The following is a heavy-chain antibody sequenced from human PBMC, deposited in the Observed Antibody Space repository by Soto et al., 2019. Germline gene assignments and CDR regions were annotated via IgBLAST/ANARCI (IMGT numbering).Heavy chain of an antibody. V-gene: IGHV3-64D*08. J-gene: IGHJ3*02. CDR3: VPPLRETAFSAFDI. D-gene: IGHD2-21*02. CDR2: ISNYGGSR. CDR1: GFTFTSYA. Sequence: EVQLVESGGGLVQPGGSLRLSCSASGFTFTSYALHWVRQAPGKGLEYVSGISNYGGSRYYADSLKGRFTISRENSKNTLYLQMSSLSAEDTAVYYCVPPLRETAFSAFDIWGQGTMVTVSS.